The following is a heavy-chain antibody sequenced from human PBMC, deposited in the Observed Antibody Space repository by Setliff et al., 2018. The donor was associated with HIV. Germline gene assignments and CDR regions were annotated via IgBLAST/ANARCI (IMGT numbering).Heavy chain of an antibody. CDR1: GYTFTNYD. D-gene: IGHD4-17*01. J-gene: IGHJ4*02. Sequence: GASVKVSCKASGYTFTNYDINWVRQATGQGLEWMGWMNPNSGNTGYAQKFQGRVTFTRNTSKGTAYMELSSLRSDDTALHYCARGAQDYEDYYFDYWGQGTLVTVS. V-gene: IGHV1-8*03. CDR2: MNPNSGNT. CDR3: ARGAQDYEDYYFDY.